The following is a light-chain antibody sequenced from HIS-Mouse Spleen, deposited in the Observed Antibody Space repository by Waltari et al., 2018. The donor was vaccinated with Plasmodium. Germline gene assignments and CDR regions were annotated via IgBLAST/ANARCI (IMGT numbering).Light chain of an antibody. Sequence: SYELTQPPSVSVSPGQTARNTCSGGAFAKKSAYGYQQKSGQAPVLVIYEDSKRPSGIPERFSGSSSGTMATLTISGAQVEDEADYYCYSTDSSGNHRVFGGGTKLTVL. CDR2: EDS. V-gene: IGLV3-10*01. CDR1: AFAKKS. J-gene: IGLJ3*02. CDR3: YSTDSSGNHRV.